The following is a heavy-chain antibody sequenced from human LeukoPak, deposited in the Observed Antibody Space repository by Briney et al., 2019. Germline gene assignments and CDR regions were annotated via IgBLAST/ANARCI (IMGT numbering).Heavy chain of an antibody. V-gene: IGHV4-30-2*01. Sequence: PSETLSLTCAVSGGSISSGGYSWSWIRQPPGKGLEWIGYIYHSGSTYYNPSLKSRVTISVDRSKNQFSLKLSSATAADTAVYYCAATRYNWNDPGYYFDYWGQGTLVTVSS. CDR1: GGSISSGGYS. CDR3: AATRYNWNDPGYYFDY. D-gene: IGHD1-20*01. J-gene: IGHJ4*02. CDR2: IYHSGST.